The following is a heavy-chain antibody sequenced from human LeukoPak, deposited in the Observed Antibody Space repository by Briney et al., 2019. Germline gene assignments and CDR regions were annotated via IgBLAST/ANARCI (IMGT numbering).Heavy chain of an antibody. J-gene: IGHJ4*02. CDR3: ARDGPTAAPFDY. D-gene: IGHD2-2*01. V-gene: IGHV1-18*01. CDR1: GYIFTSYA. CDR2: ISGNNDKT. Sequence: ASVKVSCKASGYIFTSYAINWVRQAPGQGLEWMGGISGNNDKTAYAQKLQGRVTMTTDTSTSTVYMEVNSLTSEDTAVYFCARDGPTAAPFDYWGQGTLVTVSS.